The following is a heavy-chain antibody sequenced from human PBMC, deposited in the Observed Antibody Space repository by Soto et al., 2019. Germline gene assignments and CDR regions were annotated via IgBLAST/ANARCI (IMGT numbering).Heavy chain of an antibody. J-gene: IGHJ4*02. CDR2: ISAHNGNT. V-gene: IGHV1-18*01. D-gene: IGHD3-3*01. CDR1: GYTFTSHG. Sequence: QVQLVQSGAEVKKPGASVKVSCKASGYTFTSHGISWVRQAPGQGLEWMGWISAHNGNTNHAQKLQGRVTMTTDTSTSTAYMGLRSLRSDGTAVYCCARDAAVGLFDYWGQVTLVTV. CDR3: ARDAAVGLFDY.